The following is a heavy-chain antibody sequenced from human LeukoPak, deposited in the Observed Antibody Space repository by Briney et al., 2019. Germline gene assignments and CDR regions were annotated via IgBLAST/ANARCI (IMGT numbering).Heavy chain of an antibody. D-gene: IGHD5-18*01. CDR3: ARAKGEMQLWVPFDY. CDR1: GFTFSSYG. CDR2: ISYDGNNK. Sequence: GGSLRLSCAASGFTFSSYGMHWVRQAPGKGLEWVAVISYDGNNKYYADSMKGRFTISRDNSKNTLYLQVNSLRTEDTAIYYCARAKGEMQLWVPFDYWGQGTLVTVSS. V-gene: IGHV3-30*19. J-gene: IGHJ4*02.